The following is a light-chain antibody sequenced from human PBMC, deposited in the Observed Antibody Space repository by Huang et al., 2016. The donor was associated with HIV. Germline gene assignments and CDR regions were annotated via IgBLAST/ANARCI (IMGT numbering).Light chain of an antibody. V-gene: IGKV3-11*01. Sequence: EIVLTQSPATLSLSPGERATLSCRASQSVSSYLAWYKQNPGQAPRLLIYDASTRATGIPALFSGSGSGPDFTLTISSLEPEDFAVYYGQQRSNWPWTFGQGTKVEIK. CDR1: QSVSSY. J-gene: IGKJ1*01. CDR3: QQRSNWPWT. CDR2: DAS.